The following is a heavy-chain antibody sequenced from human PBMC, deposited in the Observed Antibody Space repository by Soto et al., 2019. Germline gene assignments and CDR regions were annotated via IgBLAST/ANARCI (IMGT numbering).Heavy chain of an antibody. CDR1: GFTFNDYG. D-gene: IGHD2-21*01. J-gene: IGHJ6*02. V-gene: IGHV3-23*01. CDR3: ARDRGAYGLGGMDV. Sequence: EVQLFESGGGLVQPGGSLRLSCEASGFTFNDYGLSWVRQAPGKGLEWVSAISGGGTYTYYTDSVKGRFTISRDNSENTLYLQMNSLRAEDTAVYYCARDRGAYGLGGMDVWGQGTTVTVSS. CDR2: ISGGGTYT.